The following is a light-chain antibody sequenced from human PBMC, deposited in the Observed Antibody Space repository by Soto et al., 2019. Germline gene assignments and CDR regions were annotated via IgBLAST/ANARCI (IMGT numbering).Light chain of an antibody. V-gene: IGLV2-14*03. CDR2: DVT. J-gene: IGLJ3*02. CDR1: SSDVGNYDY. Sequence: QPVLTQPASVSGSPGQSITISCTGTSSDVGNYDYVSWYQLHPGKAPKLIIYDVTNRPSGVSNRFSGSKSGNTASLTISGLQADDEADYYCSSYTDSTIRLFGGGTKVTVL. CDR3: SSYTDSTIRL.